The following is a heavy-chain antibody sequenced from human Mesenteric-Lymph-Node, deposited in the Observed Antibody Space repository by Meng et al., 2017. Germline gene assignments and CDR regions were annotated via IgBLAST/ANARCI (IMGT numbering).Heavy chain of an antibody. CDR2: ISGNGAGT. Sequence: EVQLLESGGGLVQPGWSLILSCAAAGFTLGSYAMSWVRQAPGKGLGWLSGISGNGAGTYYADSMKGRFTISRDNSMNTLYLEMNSLRAEDTAIYYCAKRVVVTASSHWYFDLWGRGTLVTVSS. V-gene: IGHV3-23*01. D-gene: IGHD2-21*02. J-gene: IGHJ2*01. CDR1: GFTLGSYA. CDR3: AKRVVVTASSHWYFDL.